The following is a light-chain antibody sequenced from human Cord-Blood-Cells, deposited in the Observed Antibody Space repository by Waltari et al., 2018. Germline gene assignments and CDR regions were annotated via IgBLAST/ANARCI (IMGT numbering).Light chain of an antibody. CDR1: SSDVVSYNL. J-gene: IGLJ2*01. Sequence: QSALTQPASVSGSPGQSTTISCTGTSSDVVSYNLVSWYQQHPGKAPKLMIYEGSKRPSGVSNRFSGSKSGNTASLTISGLQAEDEADYYCCSYAGSSTFEVFGGGTKLTVL. CDR2: EGS. V-gene: IGLV2-23*03. CDR3: CSYAGSSTFEV.